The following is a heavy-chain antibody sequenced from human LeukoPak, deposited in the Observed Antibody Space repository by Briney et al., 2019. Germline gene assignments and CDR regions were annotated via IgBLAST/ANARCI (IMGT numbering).Heavy chain of an antibody. CDR3: ATLPKGSEGGEY. Sequence: GRSLRLSCAASGFTFSSYAMHWVRQAPGKGLEWVAVTSYGGSNKYYADSVKGRFTISRDNSKSTLYLEMNSLRAEDTAVYYCATLPKGSEGGEYWGQGTLVTASS. J-gene: IGHJ4*02. D-gene: IGHD3-16*01. CDR2: TSYGGSNK. CDR1: GFTFSSYA. V-gene: IGHV3-30*01.